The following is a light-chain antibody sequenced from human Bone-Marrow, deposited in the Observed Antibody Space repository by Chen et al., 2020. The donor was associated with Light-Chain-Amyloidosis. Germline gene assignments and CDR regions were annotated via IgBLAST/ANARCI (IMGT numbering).Light chain of an antibody. CDR3: QQYNNWPRT. CDR1: QSVSSN. Sequence: ELVMTQSPATLSLSPGERATLSCRASQSVSSNLDWYQQKPGQAPRLLIYGSSTRATGIPARFSGSGSGTEYTLTISSLQSEDFAVYYCQQYNNWPRTFGQGTKVEIK. J-gene: IGKJ1*01. CDR2: GSS. V-gene: IGKV3-15*01.